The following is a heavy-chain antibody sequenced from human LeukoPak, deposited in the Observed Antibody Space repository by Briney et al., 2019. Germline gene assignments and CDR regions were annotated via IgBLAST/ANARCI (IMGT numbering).Heavy chain of an antibody. CDR3: AITTVVTPY. CDR2: ISYDGSNK. D-gene: IGHD4-23*01. J-gene: IGHJ4*02. CDR1: GFTFSSYA. Sequence: GGSLRLSCAASGFTFSSYAMHWVRQAPGKGLEWVAVISYDGSNKYYAGSVKGRFTISRDNSKNTLYLQMNSLRAEDTAVYYCAITTVVTPYWGQGTLVTVSS. V-gene: IGHV3-30-3*01.